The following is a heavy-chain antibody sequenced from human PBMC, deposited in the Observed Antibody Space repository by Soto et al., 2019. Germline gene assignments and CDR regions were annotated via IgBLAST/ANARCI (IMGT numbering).Heavy chain of an antibody. D-gene: IGHD2-15*01. Sequence: QITLKESGPTLVKPTQTLTLTCTFSGFSLSTSGVGVGWIRQPPGKALEWLALIYWDDDKRYSPSLKSRLTNTTDTSKNQVVLTMTNMDPVDTATYYCAHSLGYCSGGSCYPDYYYYYYMDVWGKGTTVTVSS. CDR3: AHSLGYCSGGSCYPDYYYYYYMDV. CDR1: GFSLSTSGVG. CDR2: IYWDDDK. J-gene: IGHJ6*03. V-gene: IGHV2-5*02.